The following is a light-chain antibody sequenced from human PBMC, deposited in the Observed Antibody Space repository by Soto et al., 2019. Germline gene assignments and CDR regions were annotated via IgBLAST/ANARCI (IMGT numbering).Light chain of an antibody. J-gene: IGKJ3*01. CDR2: AAS. CDR1: QDIRNF. CDR3: QKYSSVPV. V-gene: IGKV1-27*01. Sequence: DIQMTQSPTSLSASVGDRVTITCRASQDIRNFVAWYQQKPGKAPKLLIYAASTLQSWVPSRFSGSGSGTDFTLTINGLQPEDVATYSCQKYSSVPVFGPGTKVEIK.